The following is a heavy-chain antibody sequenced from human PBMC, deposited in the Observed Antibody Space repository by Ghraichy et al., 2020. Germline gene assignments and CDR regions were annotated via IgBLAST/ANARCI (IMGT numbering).Heavy chain of an antibody. J-gene: IGHJ3*02. V-gene: IGHV2-70*11. CDR2: IDWDDDK. CDR3: ARIRVGATTFGAFDI. D-gene: IGHD1-26*01. CDR1: GFSLSTSGMC. Sequence: QTLSLTCTFSGFSLSTSGMCVSWIRQPPGKALEWLARIDWDDDKYYSTSLKTRLTISKDTSKNQVVLTMTNMDPVDTATYYCARIRVGATTFGAFDIWGQGTMVTVSS.